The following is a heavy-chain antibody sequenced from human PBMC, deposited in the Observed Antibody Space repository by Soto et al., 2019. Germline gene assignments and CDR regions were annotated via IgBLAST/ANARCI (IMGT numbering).Heavy chain of an antibody. Sequence: EVQLLESGGGFVQPGGSLRLSCAASGFTFTIYAMCWVRQAPGKGLEWVSSISVSGDRTFYADSVKGRFTISRDNSRNTLHLQMNSLRAEDTAVYYCAKDGDSISMNKPLDYWGQGTLVTVSS. J-gene: IGHJ4*02. CDR1: GFTFTIYA. V-gene: IGHV3-23*01. CDR3: AKDGDSISMNKPLDY. CDR2: ISVSGDRT. D-gene: IGHD3-22*01.